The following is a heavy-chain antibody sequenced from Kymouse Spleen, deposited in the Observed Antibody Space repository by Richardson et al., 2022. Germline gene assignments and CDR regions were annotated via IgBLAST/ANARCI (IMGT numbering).Heavy chain of an antibody. V-gene: IGHV3-9*01. CDR3: MVRGVVLVLRS. CDR1: GFTFDDYA. J-gene: IGHJ2*01. CDR2: ISWNSGSI. Sequence: EVQLVESGGGLVQPGRSLRLSCAASGFTFDDYAMHWVRQAPGKGLEWVSGISWNSGSIGYADSVKGRFTISRDNAKNSLYLQMNSLRAEDTALYYLMVRGVVLVLRSLGPWHPGHCLL. D-gene: IGHD3-10*01.